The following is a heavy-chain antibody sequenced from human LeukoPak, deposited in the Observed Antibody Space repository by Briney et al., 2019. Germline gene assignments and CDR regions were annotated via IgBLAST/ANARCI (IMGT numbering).Heavy chain of an antibody. V-gene: IGHV4-30-2*01. CDR1: GGSISSGGYS. CDR2: IYHSGST. CDR3: ARGSDSSGYYSVPFDY. D-gene: IGHD3-22*01. Sequence: SQTLSLTCAVSGGSISSGGYSWSWIRQPPGKGLEWIGYIYHSGSTYYNPSPKSRVTISVDRSKNQFSLKLSSVTAADTAVYYCARGSDSSGYYSVPFDYWGQGTLVTVSS. J-gene: IGHJ4*02.